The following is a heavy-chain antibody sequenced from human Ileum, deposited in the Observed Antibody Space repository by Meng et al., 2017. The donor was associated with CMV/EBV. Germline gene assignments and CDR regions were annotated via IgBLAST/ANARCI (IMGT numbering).Heavy chain of an antibody. V-gene: IGHV3-11*01. Sequence: GGSLRLSCVASGFTFGDYYMSWIRQAPGKGLEWVSHISNTGDTIYYTDSVQGRFIISRDNAKKSLYLQMNSLRAEDTAVYYCAGVPPDSYNWIHPWGHGALVTVSS. J-gene: IGHJ5*02. CDR2: ISNTGDTI. CDR1: GFTFGDYY. D-gene: IGHD1-1*01. CDR3: AGVPPDSYNWIHP.